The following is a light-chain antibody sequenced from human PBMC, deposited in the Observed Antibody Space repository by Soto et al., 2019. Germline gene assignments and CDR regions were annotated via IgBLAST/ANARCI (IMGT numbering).Light chain of an antibody. CDR1: QTVSSY. J-gene: IGKJ2*01. CDR2: GAS. V-gene: IGKV3-20*01. Sequence: EIVLTQSPVTLSLSPGERATLSCRASQTVSSYLAWYHQKFGQAPRLLIFGASSRANGIPDRFRGSGSGTDFTLTISRLEPEDFAVYYCQQYGTSPHTFGQGTRLEIK. CDR3: QQYGTSPHT.